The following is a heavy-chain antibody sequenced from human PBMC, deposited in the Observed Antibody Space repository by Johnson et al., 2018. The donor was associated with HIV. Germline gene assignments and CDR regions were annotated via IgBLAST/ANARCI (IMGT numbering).Heavy chain of an antibody. J-gene: IGHJ3*02. CDR1: GFTFSSYA. CDR2: ISYDGSNK. CDR3: ARTRQGAFDI. V-gene: IGHV3-30*14. Sequence: QVQLVESGGGVVQPGRSLRLSCAASGFTFSSYAMHWVRQAPGKGLEWAAVISYDGSNKYYADSVKGRFTISRDNSKNTLYLQMNSRRAEDTAVYYCARTRQGAFDIWGQGTMVTVSS.